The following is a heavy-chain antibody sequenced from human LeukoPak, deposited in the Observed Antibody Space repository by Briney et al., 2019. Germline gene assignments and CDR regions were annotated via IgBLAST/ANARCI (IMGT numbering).Heavy chain of an antibody. CDR1: GFTFSLYS. D-gene: IGHD2-15*01. V-gene: IGHV3-21*01. CDR3: ARGGRRFDS. J-gene: IGHJ5*01. Sequence: GGSLRLSCAASGFTFSLYSMNWVRQAPGKGLEWVSSISRGSDYIFYGDSLKGRFSISRDNAKNSLYLQMNSLRAEDTAVYYCARGGRRFDSWGQGTLVSVSS. CDR2: ISRGSDYI.